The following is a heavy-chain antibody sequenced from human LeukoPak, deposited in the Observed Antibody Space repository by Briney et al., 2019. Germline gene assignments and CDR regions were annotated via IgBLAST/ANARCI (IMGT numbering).Heavy chain of an antibody. J-gene: IGHJ4*02. CDR2: MNPNSGKT. V-gene: IGHV1-8*03. Sequence: ASVKVSCKASGYTFSSYDINWVRQATGQGLEWMGYMNPNSGKTGHAQKFQGRITITSDTSRSTAYMELSSLTSEDTAVYYCAKEGFDYWGQGTLVTVSS. CDR3: AKEGFDY. CDR1: GYTFSSYD.